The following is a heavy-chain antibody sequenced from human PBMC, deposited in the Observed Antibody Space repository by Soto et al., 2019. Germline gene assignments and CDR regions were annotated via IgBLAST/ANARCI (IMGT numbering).Heavy chain of an antibody. V-gene: IGHV3-7*01. J-gene: IGHJ4*02. CDR1: EFTFSSYW. D-gene: IGHD2-2*01. CDR2: IKQDGSEK. CDR3: ARYAEEYDFDY. Sequence: EVQLVESGGGLVQPGGSRRLSCVASEFTFSSYWMSWVRQAPGKGPEWVANIKQDGSEKYYVDSVKGRFTISRDNAKKSLYLQMNSLRVDDTAVYYCARYAEEYDFDYWGQGTLVTVSS.